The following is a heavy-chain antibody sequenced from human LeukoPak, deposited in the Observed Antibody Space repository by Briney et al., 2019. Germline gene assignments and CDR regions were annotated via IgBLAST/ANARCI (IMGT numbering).Heavy chain of an antibody. CDR2: IIPIFGTA. D-gene: IGHD3-22*01. CDR3: AGETYYYDSSGYDGYYFDY. V-gene: IGHV1-69*13. Sequence: EASVKVSCKASGGTFSSYAISWVRQAPGQGLEWMGGIIPIFGTANYAQKFQGGVTITADESTSTAYMELSSLRSEDTAVYYCAGETYYYDSSGYDGYYFDYWGQGTLVTVSS. CDR1: GGTFSSYA. J-gene: IGHJ4*02.